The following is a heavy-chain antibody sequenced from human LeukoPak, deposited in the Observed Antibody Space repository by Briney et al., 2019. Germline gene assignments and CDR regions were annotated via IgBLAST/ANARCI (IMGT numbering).Heavy chain of an antibody. V-gene: IGHV1-8*01. CDR1: GYTFTTYD. Sequence: ASVKVSCKAFGYTFTTYDINWVRQATGQGLEWMGWVNPSSGVTRYAQKFQGRVTMTRSTSISTAYMELSSLRSEDTAVYYCAKNYDFLTGYASWGQGTLVTVSS. CDR3: AKNYDFLTGYAS. CDR2: VNPSSGVT. D-gene: IGHD3-9*01. J-gene: IGHJ4*02.